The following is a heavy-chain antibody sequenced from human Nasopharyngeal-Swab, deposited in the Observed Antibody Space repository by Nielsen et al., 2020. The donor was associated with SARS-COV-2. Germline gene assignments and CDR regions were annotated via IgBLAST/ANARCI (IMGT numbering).Heavy chain of an antibody. J-gene: IGHJ5*02. Sequence: ASVKVSYKASGYTFTSYYMQWVRQAPGQGLEWMGIINPSGGSTSYAQKFQGRVTITRDTSTSTVYMELSSLLSEDTAVYYCARYPRGYSYGYESCWVDPCGQGTLVTVSS. V-gene: IGHV1-46*01. CDR3: ARYPRGYSYGYESCWVDP. D-gene: IGHD5-18*01. CDR2: INPSGGST. CDR1: GYTFTSYY.